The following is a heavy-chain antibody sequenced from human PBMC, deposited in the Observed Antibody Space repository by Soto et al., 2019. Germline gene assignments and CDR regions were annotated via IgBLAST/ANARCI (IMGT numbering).Heavy chain of an antibody. CDR2: ISSSSSYT. V-gene: IGHV3-11*06. J-gene: IGHJ5*02. D-gene: IGHD1-20*01. CDR1: GFTFSDYY. Sequence: QVQLVESGGGLVKPGGSLRLSCAASGFTFSDYYMSWIRQAPGKGLEWVSYISSSSSYTNYADSVKGRFTISRDNAKNSLYLQMKSMRAEDTAVYYCARVYNWNDALDPWGQGTLVTVSS. CDR3: ARVYNWNDALDP.